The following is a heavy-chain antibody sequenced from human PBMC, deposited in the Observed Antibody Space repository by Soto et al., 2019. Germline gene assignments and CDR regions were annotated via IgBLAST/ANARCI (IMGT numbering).Heavy chain of an antibody. Sequence: GGSLRLSCAASGFTLGTYSMNWVRQAPGKGLEWVSYSSSSSSTIFYTDSVKGGFTVSRDNAKNSLYLQMNSLRAEDTAVYYCAGSTYYHDSSGPPAYWGQGT. CDR1: GFTLGTYS. V-gene: IGHV3-48*04. J-gene: IGHJ4*02. CDR3: AGSTYYHDSSGPPAY. D-gene: IGHD3-22*01. CDR2: SSSSSSTI.